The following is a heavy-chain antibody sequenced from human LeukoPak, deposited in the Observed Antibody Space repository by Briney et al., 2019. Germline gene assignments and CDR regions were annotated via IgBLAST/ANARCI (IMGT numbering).Heavy chain of an antibody. CDR3: ARLRGAMTPVTSDFDY. CDR2: GFYSGSA. V-gene: IGHV4-39*01. D-gene: IGHD4-17*01. J-gene: IGHJ4*02. CDR1: GGSISGSSYY. Sequence: SETLSLTCTVSGGSISGSSYYWAWIRQPPGKGLEWIGSGFYSGSAYYNPSLKSRVTISVDTSKNQSSLNLSSVTAADTAVYYCARLRGAMTPVTSDFDYWGQGTLVTVSS.